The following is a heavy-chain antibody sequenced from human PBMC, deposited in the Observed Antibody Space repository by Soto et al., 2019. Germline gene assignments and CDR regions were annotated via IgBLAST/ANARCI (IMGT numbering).Heavy chain of an antibody. Sequence: QVQLQESGPGLVKPSETLSLTCTVPSGSIRTSYWTCIRQFPGKRLEWIAHIHNSCNTNSNPSLKRRVNISLDTSKNQISLRLTSVTAADTAIYYCERLQYTVVTPIDMWGQGTMVTVSS. V-gene: IGHV4-59*01. CDR3: ERLQYTVVTPIDM. J-gene: IGHJ3*02. CDR1: SGSIRTSY. D-gene: IGHD2-21*02. CDR2: IHNSCNT.